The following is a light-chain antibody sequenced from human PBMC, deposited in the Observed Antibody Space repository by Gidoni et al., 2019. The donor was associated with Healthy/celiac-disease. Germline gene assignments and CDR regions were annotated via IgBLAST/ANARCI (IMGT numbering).Light chain of an antibody. CDR2: EGS. CDR1: SSDVGSYNL. V-gene: IGLV2-23*01. Sequence: QSALTQPASVSGSPGQSITISCTGTSSDVGSYNLVSWYQQPPGNAPILMIYEGSKRPSGVSTRCSGAKSGNTAALTIAGLQAEDEADYYCCSYAGSSTWVFGGGTKLTVL. CDR3: CSYAGSSTWV. J-gene: IGLJ3*02.